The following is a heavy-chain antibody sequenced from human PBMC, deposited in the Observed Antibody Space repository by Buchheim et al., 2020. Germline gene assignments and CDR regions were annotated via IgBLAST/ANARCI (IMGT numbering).Heavy chain of an antibody. CDR3: ARDSYYYDSSGYYEWNYYYYGTDV. Sequence: QVQLQESGPGLVKPSETLSLTCTVSGGSISSYYWSWIRQPPGKGLEWIGYIYYSGSTNYNPSLKSRVTISVDTSKNQFSLKLSSVTAADTAVYYCARDSYYYDSSGYYEWNYYYYGTDVLGQGTT. CDR2: IYYSGST. CDR1: GGSISSYY. V-gene: IGHV4-59*01. J-gene: IGHJ6*02. D-gene: IGHD3-22*01.